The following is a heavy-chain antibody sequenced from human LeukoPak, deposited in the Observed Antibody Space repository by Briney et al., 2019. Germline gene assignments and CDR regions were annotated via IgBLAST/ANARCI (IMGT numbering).Heavy chain of an antibody. J-gene: IGHJ4*02. V-gene: IGHV4-34*01. D-gene: IGHD2-2*01. CDR2: INHSGST. CDR3: ARGERGYIVVEPAARAYFDY. Sequence: PSETLSLTCAVYGGSFSGYYWSWIRQPPGKGLEWVGEINHSGSTNYNPSLKSRVTISVDTSKNQFSLKLSSVTAADTAVYYCARGERGYIVVEPAARAYFDYWGQGTLVTVSS. CDR1: GGSFSGYY.